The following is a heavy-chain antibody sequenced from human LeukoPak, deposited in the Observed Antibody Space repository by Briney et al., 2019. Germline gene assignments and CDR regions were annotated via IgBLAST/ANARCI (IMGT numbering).Heavy chain of an antibody. CDR2: ISAYNGNT. Sequence: ASVKVSCKASGYTFTTYGITWVRQAPGQGLEWMAWISAYNGNTNYAQNLQGRITMTTDTSTSTAYMELRSLRSDDTAVYYCARAPRAQWLLRGRESDCWGQGTLVTVSS. J-gene: IGHJ4*02. D-gene: IGHD6-19*01. V-gene: IGHV1-18*01. CDR3: ARAPRAQWLLRGRESDC. CDR1: GYTFTTYG.